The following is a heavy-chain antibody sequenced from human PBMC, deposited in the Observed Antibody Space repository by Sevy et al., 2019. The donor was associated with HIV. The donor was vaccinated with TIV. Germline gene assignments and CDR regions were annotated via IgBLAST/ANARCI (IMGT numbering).Heavy chain of an antibody. V-gene: IGHV3-23*01. CDR2: ISGSGGST. Sequence: GGSLRLSCAASGFTFSSYAMSWVRQAPGKGLEWVSAISGSGGSTYYADSVKGRFTISRDNSKNTLYLQMNSLRAEDTAVEYGSKDGRVVPAGMLDYWGQGTLVTVSS. J-gene: IGHJ4*02. CDR3: SKDGRVVPAGMLDY. D-gene: IGHD2-2*01. CDR1: GFTFSSYA.